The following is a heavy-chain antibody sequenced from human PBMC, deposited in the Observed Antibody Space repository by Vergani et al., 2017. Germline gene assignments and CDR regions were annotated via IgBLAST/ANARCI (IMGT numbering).Heavy chain of an antibody. Sequence: QVQLHESGPGLVKPSETLSLICSVSGVSMQSGSFYWTWLRQTAGGRLEWMGRVYPSGTTNYNPSLNGRVTIFVDKSKYLLSPRLNSVTAADTAVYYCAGGETRTDWFDPWGQGTLVTVSS. CDR1: GVSMQSGSFY. D-gene: IGHD3-16*01. J-gene: IGHJ5*02. V-gene: IGHV4-61*02. CDR3: AGGETRTDWFDP. CDR2: VYPSGTT.